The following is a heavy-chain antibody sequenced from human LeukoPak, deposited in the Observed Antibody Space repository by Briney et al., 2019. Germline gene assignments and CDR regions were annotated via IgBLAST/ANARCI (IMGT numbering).Heavy chain of an antibody. CDR1: GFTFDDYS. Sequence: GGSLRLSCAASGFTFDDYSMNWVRQAPGKGLEWVSGISWNSGGAGYADSVKGRFTISRDNAKNSLYLQMNSLRTEDTALYYCAKDRTYSGYDALDYWGQGTLVTVSS. CDR2: ISWNSGGA. J-gene: IGHJ4*02. D-gene: IGHD5-12*01. V-gene: IGHV3-9*01. CDR3: AKDRTYSGYDALDY.